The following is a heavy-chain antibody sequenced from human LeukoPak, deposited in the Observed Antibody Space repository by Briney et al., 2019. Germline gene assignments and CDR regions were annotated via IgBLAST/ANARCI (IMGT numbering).Heavy chain of an antibody. CDR1: GYNFSGHY. J-gene: IGHJ1*01. D-gene: IGHD1-26*01. CDR3: ASPPLSSAMYYAH. Sequence: ASVKVSRKASGYNFSGHYMHWVRQAPGQGPEWMGWIKPSNGDTKYAQNFQGRVTMTRDTSISTAYMELSSLRSDDTAVYYCASPPLSSAMYYAHWGQGTLVTVSS. V-gene: IGHV1-2*02. CDR2: IKPSNGDT.